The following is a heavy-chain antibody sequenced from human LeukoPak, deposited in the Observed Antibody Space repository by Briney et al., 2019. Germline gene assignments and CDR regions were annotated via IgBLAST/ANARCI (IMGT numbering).Heavy chain of an antibody. CDR1: GFTFRSYV. J-gene: IGHJ4*02. V-gene: IGHV3-53*01. Sequence: GGPLRFPCAASGFTFRSYVMSWVRQAPGKGLEWVSVIYSGGSTYYAHSVKGRFTISRDNSKNTLYLQMNSLRAEDTAVYYCARDSGYTYGILDYWGKRVLVTVSS. D-gene: IGHD5-18*01. CDR3: ARDSGYTYGILDY. CDR2: IYSGGST.